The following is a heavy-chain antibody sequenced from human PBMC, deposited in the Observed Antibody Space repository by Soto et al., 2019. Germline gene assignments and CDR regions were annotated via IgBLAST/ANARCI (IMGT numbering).Heavy chain of an antibody. J-gene: IGHJ4*02. CDR2: ISYDGSNT. CDR1: GFTFSSYG. D-gene: IGHD1-26*01. CDR3: AKEGGLSGSYYIASSYYFDY. Sequence: QVQLVESGGGVVQPGRSLRLSCVASGFTFSSYGMHWVRQAPGKGLEWVAIISYDGSNTYYADSVKGRFTISRDNSKNTLYLKRDSLGAEETSVYYCAKEGGLSGSYYIASSYYFDYWGQGTLVTVSS. V-gene: IGHV3-30*18.